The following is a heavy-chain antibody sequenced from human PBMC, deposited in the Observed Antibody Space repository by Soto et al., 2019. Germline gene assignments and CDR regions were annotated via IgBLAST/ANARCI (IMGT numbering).Heavy chain of an antibody. Sequence: ASVKVSCKASGYTFSSYYMNWVRQAPRQGLEWLGIINPSGGYTTYAQRFLGRVTMTSDTSTSTVHMELGSLTSEDTAVYYCARGGHVVVVTAAFDYWGQGTLVTVSS. CDR3: ARGGHVVVVTAAFDY. CDR1: GYTFSSYY. J-gene: IGHJ4*02. V-gene: IGHV1-46*03. CDR2: INPSGGYT. D-gene: IGHD2-21*02.